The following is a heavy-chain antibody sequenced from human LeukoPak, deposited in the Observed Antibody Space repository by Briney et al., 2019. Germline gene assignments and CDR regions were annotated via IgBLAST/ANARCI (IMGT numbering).Heavy chain of an antibody. CDR2: ISSSSGYI. CDR3: ARDRSGSPNDC. CDR1: GFTFSSYG. Sequence: GGSLRLSCAASGFTFSSYGMNWVRQAPGKGLEWVSCISSSSGYIYYADSVKGRFTISRDNAKSSLYLQMNSLRAEDTAVYYCARDRSGSPNDCWGQGTLVTVSS. J-gene: IGHJ4*02. D-gene: IGHD1-26*01. V-gene: IGHV3-21*01.